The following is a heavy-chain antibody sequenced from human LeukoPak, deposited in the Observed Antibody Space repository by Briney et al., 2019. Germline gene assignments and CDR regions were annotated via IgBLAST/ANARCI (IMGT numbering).Heavy chain of an antibody. V-gene: IGHV5-51*01. Sequence: PGGSLKISWQGFGSCFTSYWIGWARQLPGKGLEWMGIIYPGDSDTRYSPSFQGQVTISADKSFSTAYLQWSSLRASDTAMYYCARRQVYDAFDIGGQGTMVTVSS. J-gene: IGHJ3*02. CDR2: IYPGDSDT. CDR1: GSCFTSYW. CDR3: ARRQVYDAFDI.